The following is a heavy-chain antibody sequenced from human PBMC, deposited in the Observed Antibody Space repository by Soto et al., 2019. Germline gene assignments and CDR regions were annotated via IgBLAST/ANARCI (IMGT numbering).Heavy chain of an antibody. CDR1: GYTFTSYY. CDR2: INPSGGST. J-gene: IGHJ3*02. V-gene: IGHV1-46*01. D-gene: IGHD2-15*01. CDR3: ATRGCSGGSCYETAFDI. Sequence: QVQLVQSGAEVNKPGASVKVSCKASGYTFTSYYMHWVRQAPGQGLAWMGIINPSGGSTSYAHKFQGRVTMTRDTSTSTVYMELSSLRSEDTAVYYCATRGCSGGSCYETAFDIWGQGTMLTVSS.